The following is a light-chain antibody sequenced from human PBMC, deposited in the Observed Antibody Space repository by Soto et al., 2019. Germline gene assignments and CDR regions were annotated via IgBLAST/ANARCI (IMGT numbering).Light chain of an antibody. CDR3: SSCSSSSTEL. J-gene: IGLJ3*02. CDR1: SSDVGGYHY. Sequence: QSALTQPASVSGSPGQSITISCTGTSSDVGGYHYVSWYQQHPGKAPKLMIYDVSSRPSGVSNRFSGSKSGSTASLTISGLQADDEAVYYCSSCSSSSTELFGGGTKLTVL. CDR2: DVS. V-gene: IGLV2-14*01.